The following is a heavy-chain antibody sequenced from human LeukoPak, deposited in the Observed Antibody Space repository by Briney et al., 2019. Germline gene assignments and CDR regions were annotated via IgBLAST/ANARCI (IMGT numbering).Heavy chain of an antibody. CDR1: GGSLSGYY. Sequence: SETLSLTCAVYGGSLSGYYWSWIRQPPGKGLEWIGEINHSGSTNYNPSLKSRVTISVDTSKNQFSLKLGSVTAADTAVYYCARVGGEYGFWSGYGAFDIWGQGTMVTVSS. CDR2: INHSGST. V-gene: IGHV4-34*01. D-gene: IGHD3-3*01. J-gene: IGHJ3*02. CDR3: ARVGGEYGFWSGYGAFDI.